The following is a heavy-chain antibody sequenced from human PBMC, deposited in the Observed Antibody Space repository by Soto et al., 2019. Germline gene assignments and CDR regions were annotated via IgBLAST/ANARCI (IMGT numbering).Heavy chain of an antibody. Sequence: TLFFTRTVYGAPICSANYSYNWFRQPRGKGLEWIGTFYYSGSTNYNPSLKSRVTMSVDTSKNQFSLKVSSVTAADTALYYCARLGGYCTTSCYGYYAMDVWGQGTTVT. D-gene: IGHD2-8*01. CDR3: ARLGGYCTTSCYGYYAMDV. J-gene: IGHJ6*02. CDR1: GAPICSANYS. V-gene: IGHV4-39*01. CDR2: FYYSGST.